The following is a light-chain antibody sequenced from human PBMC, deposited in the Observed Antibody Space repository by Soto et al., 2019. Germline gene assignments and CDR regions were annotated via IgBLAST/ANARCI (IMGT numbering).Light chain of an antibody. CDR1: QSVSSNY. J-gene: IGKJ1*01. V-gene: IGKV3-20*01. CDR3: HQRQSWPRT. Sequence: EIVLTQSPGTLSLSPGERATLSCRASQSVSSNYLAWYQHRPGQAPRLLIYGASSRATGIPDRFSGSGSGTDFTLTISRLEPEDFAVYYCHQRQSWPRTFGQGTKVDI. CDR2: GAS.